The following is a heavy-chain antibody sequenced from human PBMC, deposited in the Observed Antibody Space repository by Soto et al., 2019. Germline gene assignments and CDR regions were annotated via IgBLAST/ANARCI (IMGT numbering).Heavy chain of an antibody. Sequence: SETLSLTCTVSGGSIRSYYWSWIRQPPGKGREWIGHIYYSGSTNYNPSLQSRVTISVDTSKNQFSLKMSSVPAADTSVYYCAIACPLAVSVLGTPFYYWGHVSLVTVSS. D-gene: IGHD6-19*01. CDR3: AIACPLAVSVLGTPFYY. J-gene: IGHJ4*01. V-gene: IGHV4-59*01. CDR2: IYYSGST. CDR1: GGSIRSYY.